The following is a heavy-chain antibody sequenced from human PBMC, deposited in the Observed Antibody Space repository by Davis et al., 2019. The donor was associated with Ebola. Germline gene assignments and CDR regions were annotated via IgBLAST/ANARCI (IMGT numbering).Heavy chain of an antibody. V-gene: IGHV3-43*02. CDR1: GFTFDDYA. CDR2: ISGDGGST. D-gene: IGHD2-8*01. CDR3: ARDPACTNGVCLYYYYYGMDV. Sequence: PGGSLRLSCAASGFTFDDYAMHWVRQAPGKGLEWVSLISGDGGSTYYADSVKGRFTISRDNSKNTLYLQMNSLRAEDTAVYYCARDPACTNGVCLYYYYYGMDVWGQGTTVTVSS. J-gene: IGHJ6*02.